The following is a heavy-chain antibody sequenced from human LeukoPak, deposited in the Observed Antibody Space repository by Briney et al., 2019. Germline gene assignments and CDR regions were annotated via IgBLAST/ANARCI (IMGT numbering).Heavy chain of an antibody. CDR3: ARHKMVRGIGYYYYMDV. J-gene: IGHJ6*03. CDR2: IYYNGST. CDR1: GGSISSSSYY. Sequence: SETLSLTCTVSGGSISSSSYYWGWIRQPPGKGLQWIGSIYYNGSTYYNPSLKSRVIISVDTSKNQFSLKLSSVTAADTAVYYCARHKMVRGIGYYYYMDVWGKGTTVTISS. V-gene: IGHV4-39*01. D-gene: IGHD3-10*01.